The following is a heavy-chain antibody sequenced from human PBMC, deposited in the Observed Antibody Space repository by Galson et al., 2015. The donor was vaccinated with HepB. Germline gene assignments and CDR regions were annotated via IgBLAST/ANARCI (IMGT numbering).Heavy chain of an antibody. Sequence: SLRLSCAASGFTFSSYGMHWVRQAPGKGLEWVAVIWYDGSNKYYADSVKGRFTISRDNSKNTLYLQMNSLRAEDTAVYYCARDVSTYYYDSSGYFHWGQGTLVTVSS. CDR1: GFTFSSYG. CDR3: ARDVSTYYYDSSGYFH. J-gene: IGHJ4*02. V-gene: IGHV3-33*01. D-gene: IGHD3-22*01. CDR2: IWYDGSNK.